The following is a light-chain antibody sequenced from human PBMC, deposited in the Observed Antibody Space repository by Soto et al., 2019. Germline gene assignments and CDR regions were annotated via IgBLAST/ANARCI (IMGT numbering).Light chain of an antibody. CDR2: GAS. CDR3: QHYDISLFA. CDR1: QSVSSN. J-gene: IGKJ3*01. V-gene: IGKV3-20*01. Sequence: EIALTQSPGTLSVSPGERATLSCRASQSVSSNLAWYQQKPGQAPRLLIYGASSRDTGIPDRFSGNGFGTDFSLTIIRLEPVDFAVYYCQHYDISLFAFGPGTKVDIK.